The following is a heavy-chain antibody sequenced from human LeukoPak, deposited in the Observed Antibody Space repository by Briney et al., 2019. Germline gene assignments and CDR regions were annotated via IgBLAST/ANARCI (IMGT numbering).Heavy chain of an antibody. CDR3: ARGPIVVVPAAIATGFDP. J-gene: IGHJ5*02. V-gene: IGHV1-8*01. D-gene: IGHD2-2*01. CDR1: GYTFTSYD. Sequence: ASVKVSCKASGYTFTSYDINWVRQATGQGLEWMGWMNPNSGNTGYAQKFQGRVTMTRSTSISTAYMELSSLRSEDTAVYYCARGPIVVVPAAIATGFDPWGQGTLVTVSS. CDR2: MNPNSGNT.